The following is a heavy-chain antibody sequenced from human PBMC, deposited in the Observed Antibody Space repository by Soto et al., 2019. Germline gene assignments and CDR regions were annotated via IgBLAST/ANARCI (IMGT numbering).Heavy chain of an antibody. CDR3: AKRGSFYFYGMDV. V-gene: IGHV3-23*01. CDR2: FTNSGGST. Sequence: GGSMRLSCAASGVNFNSHAMDWVRQAPGKGLEWVSSFTNSGGSTYYADSVKGRFTISRDSSRTTVYLQMNSLRAEDTAVYYCAKRGSFYFYGMDVWGQGTTVTVSS. J-gene: IGHJ6*01. CDR1: GVNFNSHA.